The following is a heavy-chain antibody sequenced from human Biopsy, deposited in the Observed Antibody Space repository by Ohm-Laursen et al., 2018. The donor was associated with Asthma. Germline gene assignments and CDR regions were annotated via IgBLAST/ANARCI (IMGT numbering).Heavy chain of an antibody. J-gene: IGHJ1*01. V-gene: IGHV4-34*01. Sequence: SETLSLTCAISGGSFTHYFWMWIRQPPGKGLEWIGEINYRGDTNYNPSLESRVSISVDTSTYHFSPRLNSVTAADTAVYYCVRGEEVAGTYFKDWDQGTLVTVSS. CDR2: INYRGDT. CDR1: GGSFTHYF. D-gene: IGHD6-19*01. CDR3: VRGEEVAGTYFKD.